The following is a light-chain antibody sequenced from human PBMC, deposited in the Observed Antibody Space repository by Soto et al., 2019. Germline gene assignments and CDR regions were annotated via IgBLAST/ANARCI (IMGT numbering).Light chain of an antibody. CDR3: HQYGGSPTWT. J-gene: IGKJ1*01. CDR1: QSVSSSY. CDR2: GTS. Sequence: EIVLTQSPGTLSLSPGERATLSCRASQSVSSSYLAWYQQKPGQAPRLLIYGTSSRATGIPDRFSGSGSGTDFSLNISRLEPDDFAVYYCHQYGGSPTWTFGQGTKVEIK. V-gene: IGKV3-20*01.